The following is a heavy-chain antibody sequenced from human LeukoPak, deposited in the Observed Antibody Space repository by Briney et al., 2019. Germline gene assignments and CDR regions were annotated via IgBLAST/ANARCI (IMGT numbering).Heavy chain of an antibody. CDR1: GFTFSSYA. CDR2: IKQDGSEK. Sequence: PGGSLRLSCAASGFTFSSYAMSWVRQAPGQGLELVANIKQDGSEKYYVDSVKGRFTISRDNAKSSLFLQMNSLRAEDTAVYYCARDSSPGYYDYVWGTYPRYWGQGILVTVSS. V-gene: IGHV3-7*05. D-gene: IGHD3-16*02. CDR3: ARDSSPGYYDYVWGTYPRY. J-gene: IGHJ4*02.